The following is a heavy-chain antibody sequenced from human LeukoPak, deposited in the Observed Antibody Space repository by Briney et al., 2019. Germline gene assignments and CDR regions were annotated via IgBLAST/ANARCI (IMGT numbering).Heavy chain of an antibody. D-gene: IGHD3-22*01. CDR1: GGAVSSYA. V-gene: IGHV1-69*13. CDR2: IIPIFGTA. Sequence: SMNVSCKADGGAVSSYAISWVRQAPGQGLEWVGGIIPIFGTANYAQRCQGRVTITADECTSTDYMELSSLRSEDTAVYYCAREADYYDSSGLPYFDYWGQGTLVTVSS. CDR3: AREADYYDSSGLPYFDY. J-gene: IGHJ4*02.